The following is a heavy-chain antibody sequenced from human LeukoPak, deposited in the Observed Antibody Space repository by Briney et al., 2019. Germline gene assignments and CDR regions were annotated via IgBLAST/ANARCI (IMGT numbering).Heavy chain of an antibody. J-gene: IGHJ4*02. V-gene: IGHV3-30*04. CDR3: ARDPERGYSYGLEF. D-gene: IGHD5-18*01. CDR1: GFTFSSYA. CDR2: ISYDGSNK. Sequence: PGGSLRLSCAASGFTFSSYAMHWVRQAPGKGLEWVAVISYDGSNKYYADSVKGRFTISRDNSKNTLYLQMNSLRAEDTAVYYCARDPERGYSYGLEFWGQGTLVIVSS.